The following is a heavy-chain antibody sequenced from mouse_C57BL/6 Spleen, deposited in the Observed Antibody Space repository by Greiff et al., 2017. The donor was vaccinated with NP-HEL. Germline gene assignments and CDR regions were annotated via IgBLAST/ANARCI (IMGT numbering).Heavy chain of an antibody. CDR2: IYPGSGST. D-gene: IGHD1-1*01. Sequence: VKLQQPGAELVKPGASVKMSCKASGYTFTSYWITWVKQRPGQGLEWIGDIYPGSGSTNYNEKFKSKATLTVDTSSSTAYMQLSSLTSEDSAVYYCARDGGYGTGYYYAMDYWGQGTSVTVSS. J-gene: IGHJ4*01. V-gene: IGHV1-55*01. CDR1: GYTFTSYW. CDR3: ARDGGYGTGYYYAMDY.